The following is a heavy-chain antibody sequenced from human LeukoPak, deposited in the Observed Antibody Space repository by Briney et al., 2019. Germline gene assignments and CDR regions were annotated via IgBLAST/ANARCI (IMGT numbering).Heavy chain of an antibody. Sequence: QSGGSLRLSCAASGFTFSSCAMSWVRQAPGKGLEWGSAISGSGGSTYYADSVKGRFTISRDNSKNTLYLQMNSLRAEDTAVYYCAKPSITPNASPFDPWGQGTLVTVSS. CDR2: ISGSGGST. CDR3: AKPSITPNASPFDP. V-gene: IGHV3-23*01. D-gene: IGHD2/OR15-2a*01. CDR1: GFTFSSCA. J-gene: IGHJ5*02.